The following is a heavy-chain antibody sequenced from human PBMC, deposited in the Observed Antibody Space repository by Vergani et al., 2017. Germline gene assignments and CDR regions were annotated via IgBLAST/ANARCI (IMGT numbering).Heavy chain of an antibody. V-gene: IGHV1-69*01. CDR2: IIPIFGTA. Sequence: QVQLVQSGADVKKPGSSVKVSCKTSGGTFKSNTFSWVRQAPGQGLEWMGGIIPIFGTADYAQDFQGRLSITADESTSTAYMELSSLRSEDTAVYYGVRWYYDSSGSSYYYYYGMDVWGQGTTVTVSS. CDR1: GGTFKSNT. CDR3: VRWYYDSSGSSYYYYYGMDV. D-gene: IGHD3-22*01. J-gene: IGHJ6*02.